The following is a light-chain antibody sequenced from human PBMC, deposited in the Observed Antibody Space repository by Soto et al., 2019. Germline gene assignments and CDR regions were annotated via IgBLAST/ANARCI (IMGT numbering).Light chain of an antibody. Sequence: EIVMTQSPATLSVSPGERATLSCRASQSVSSNLAWYQQKPGQAPRLLIYGASTRATCIPARFSGSGSGTEFTLTISSLQSADFAVYYCQQYNNWPPLTFGGGTKVDIK. J-gene: IGKJ4*01. CDR1: QSVSSN. V-gene: IGKV3-15*01. CDR3: QQYNNWPPLT. CDR2: GAS.